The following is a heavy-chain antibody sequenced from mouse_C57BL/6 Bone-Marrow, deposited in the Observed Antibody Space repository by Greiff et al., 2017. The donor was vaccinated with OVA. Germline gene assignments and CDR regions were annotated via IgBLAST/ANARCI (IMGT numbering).Heavy chain of an antibody. J-gene: IGHJ4*01. Sequence: QVQLQQPGAELVKPGASVKLSCKASGYTFTSYWMHWVKQRPGQGLEWIGMIHPNSGSTNYNEKFKSKATLTVDKSSSTAHMELLSLTSEDFAVYYCARSLYAMDYWGQGTSVTVSS. CDR2: IHPNSGST. CDR3: ARSLYAMDY. V-gene: IGHV1-64*01. CDR1: GYTFTSYW.